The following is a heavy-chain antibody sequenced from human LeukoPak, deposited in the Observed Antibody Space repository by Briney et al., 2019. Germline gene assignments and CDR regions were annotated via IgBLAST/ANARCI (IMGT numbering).Heavy chain of an antibody. CDR3: ARVRTRYSSSWYDYDY. V-gene: IGHV1-18*01. Sequence: VASVKVSCKASGYTVTSYGISWVRQAPGQGLEWMGWISAYNGNTNYAQKLQGRVTMTTDTSTSTAYMELRSLRSDDTAVYYCARVRTRYSSSWYDYDYWGQGTLVTVSS. CDR2: ISAYNGNT. D-gene: IGHD6-13*01. J-gene: IGHJ4*02. CDR1: GYTVTSYG.